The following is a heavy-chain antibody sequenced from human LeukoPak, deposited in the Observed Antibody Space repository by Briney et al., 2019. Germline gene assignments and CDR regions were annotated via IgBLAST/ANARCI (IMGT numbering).Heavy chain of an antibody. J-gene: IGHJ5*02. CDR2: ISSSGSTT. V-gene: IGHV3-11*01. CDR1: GFTFSYYY. CDR3: ARDRQTTYYDFWSGYSNSYNWFDP. Sequence: NPGVSLRLSCAASGFTFSYYYMSWIRQAPGKGLEWVSCISSSGSTTYYADSVKGRFTISRDNAKNSLYLQMNSLRAEDTAVYYCARDRQTTYYDFWSGYSNSYNWFDPWGQGTLVTVSS. D-gene: IGHD3-3*01.